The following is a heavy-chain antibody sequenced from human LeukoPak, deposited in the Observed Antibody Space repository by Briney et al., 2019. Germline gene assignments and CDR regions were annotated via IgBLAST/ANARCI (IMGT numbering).Heavy chain of an antibody. CDR2: IRSKAYGGTT. CDR3: TAIVVVTAHFDY. D-gene: IGHD2-21*02. Sequence: GGSLRLSCTASGFTFGDYAMSWVRQAPGKGLEWVGFIRSKAYGGTTEYAASVKGRFTISRGDSKSIAYLQMNSLKTEDTAVYYCTAIVVVTAHFDYWGQGTLVTVPS. V-gene: IGHV3-49*04. CDR1: GFTFGDYA. J-gene: IGHJ4*02.